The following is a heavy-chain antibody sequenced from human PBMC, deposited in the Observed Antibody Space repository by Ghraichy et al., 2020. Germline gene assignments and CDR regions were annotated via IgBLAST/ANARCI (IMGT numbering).Heavy chain of an antibody. CDR2: ISGYNSNT. Sequence: ASVKVSCKASGYTFTRYGISWVRQAPGQGLEWMGWISGYNSNTEYAQKFQGRVTMTTDTSTSTAYMEVRSLRSDDTAVYFCARRPPGYDSPWGQGTLVTVSS. V-gene: IGHV1-18*04. CDR1: GYTFTRYG. D-gene: IGHD3-22*01. CDR3: ARRPPGYDSP. J-gene: IGHJ5*02.